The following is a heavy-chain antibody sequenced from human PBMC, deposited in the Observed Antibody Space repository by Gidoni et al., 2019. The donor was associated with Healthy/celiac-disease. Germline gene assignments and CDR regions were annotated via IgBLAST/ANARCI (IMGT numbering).Heavy chain of an antibody. V-gene: IGHV1-69*09. CDR1: GGTISSHA. CDR3: ARVHQPDGEFRSGANYYYGIDV. D-gene: IGHD7-27*01. Sequence: VQLVQSGAEVKTPGSSVKVSCKPSGGTISSHAISWVRQGPGQWLEWMGRIIPILGVSNYAQKFQGRITITADKSSSTAYMDLSSLGSEDTAVYYCARVHQPDGEFRSGANYYYGIDVWGQGTTVTVSS. CDR2: IIPILGVS. J-gene: IGHJ6*02.